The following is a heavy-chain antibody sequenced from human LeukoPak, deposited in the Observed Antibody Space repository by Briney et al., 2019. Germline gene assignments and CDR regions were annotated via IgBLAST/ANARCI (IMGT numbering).Heavy chain of an antibody. V-gene: IGHV4-59*01. CDR1: GGSISSYY. CDR2: IYYSGST. CDR3: ASPYRGWFDP. D-gene: IGHD1-14*01. J-gene: IGHJ5*02. Sequence: PSETLSLTCTVSGGSISSYYWSWIRQPPGKGLEWIGYIYYSGSTNYNPSLKSRVTISVDTSKNQFSLKLSSVTAADTAVYYCASPYRGWFDPWGQGTLVTVSS.